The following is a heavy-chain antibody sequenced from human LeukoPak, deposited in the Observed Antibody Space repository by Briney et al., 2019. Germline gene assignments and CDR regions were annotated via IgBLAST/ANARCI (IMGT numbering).Heavy chain of an antibody. CDR1: GFTFSSYW. Sequence: PGGSLRLSCAASGFTFSSYWMHWVRQAPGKGLVWVSLINSDVTNTNYADSVKGRFTISRDNAKNTLYLQMNSLRVEDTAVYYCAMGYYDSSGYSHFDYWGQGTLVTVSS. V-gene: IGHV3-74*01. CDR3: AMGYYDSSGYSHFDY. CDR2: INSDVTNT. J-gene: IGHJ4*02. D-gene: IGHD3-22*01.